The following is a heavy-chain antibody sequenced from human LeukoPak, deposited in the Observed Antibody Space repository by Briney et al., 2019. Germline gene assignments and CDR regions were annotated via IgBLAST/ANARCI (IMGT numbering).Heavy chain of an antibody. Sequence: SVKVSCKASGGTFSSYAISWVRQAPGQGLEWMGGIIPIFGTANYAQKFQGRVTITADESTSTAYMELSSLRSEDTAVYYCARDRAAAGLNNWFDPWGQGTRVTVSS. CDR2: IIPIFGTA. D-gene: IGHD6-13*01. V-gene: IGHV1-69*13. J-gene: IGHJ5*02. CDR3: ARDRAAAGLNNWFDP. CDR1: GGTFSSYA.